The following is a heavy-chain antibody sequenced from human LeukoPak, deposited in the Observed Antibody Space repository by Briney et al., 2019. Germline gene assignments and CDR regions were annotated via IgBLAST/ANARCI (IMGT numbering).Heavy chain of an antibody. V-gene: IGHV1-18*01. Sequence: ASVKVSCKASGYTFTRYGISWVRQAPGQGLEWMGWTTSDNGNTNYALKFQGRVTMTTDTSTSTAYMELRSLRSDDTAVYYCARGRAGEQQLVDYWGQGTLVTVSS. CDR1: GYTFTRYG. D-gene: IGHD6-13*01. CDR2: TTSDNGNT. CDR3: ARGRAGEQQLVDY. J-gene: IGHJ4*02.